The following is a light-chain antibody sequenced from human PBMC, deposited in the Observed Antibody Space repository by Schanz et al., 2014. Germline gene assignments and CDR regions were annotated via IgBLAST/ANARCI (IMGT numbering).Light chain of an antibody. CDR3: QQRYSWPLT. CDR2: GAS. CDR1: QSVRSSY. Sequence: EIVLTQSPGTLSLSPGETATLSCRASQSVRSSYLAWYQQKPGQAPRLLIYGASTRATGIPARFSGSGSGTDFTLTISSLEPEDFAVYYCQQRYSWPLTFGGGTKVEI. J-gene: IGKJ4*01. V-gene: IGKV3D-20*02.